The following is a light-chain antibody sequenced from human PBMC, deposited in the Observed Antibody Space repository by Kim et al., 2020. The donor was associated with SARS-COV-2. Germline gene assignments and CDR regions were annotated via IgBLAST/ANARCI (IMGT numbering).Light chain of an antibody. V-gene: IGKV3-11*01. CDR3: QQRNSWPPAVT. J-gene: IGKJ4*01. Sequence: PGERATLSGRASQRIDTYLAWYQQRPGQAPRPLVYDASNRATGVPDRFSGSGSGTDFTLTISSLEPEDFSTYYCQQRNSWPPAVTFGGGTKVDIK. CDR1: QRIDTY. CDR2: DAS.